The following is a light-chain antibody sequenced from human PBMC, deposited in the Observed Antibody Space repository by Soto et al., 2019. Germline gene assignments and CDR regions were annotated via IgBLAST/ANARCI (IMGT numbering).Light chain of an antibody. CDR3: PQYDTFWT. CDR2: DSS. V-gene: IGKV1-5*01. Sequence: DVQMTQSPSNLSASVGDSVTITCRASQSVNNWLAWYQQKPGKAPKLLIYDSSSLQSGVTSRFSGSGSGTRFHLSISSLQHDDFATYYCPQYDTFWTVGPGT. J-gene: IGKJ5*01. CDR1: QSVNNW.